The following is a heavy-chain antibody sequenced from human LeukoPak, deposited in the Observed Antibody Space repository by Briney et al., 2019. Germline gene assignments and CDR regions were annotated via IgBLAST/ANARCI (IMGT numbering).Heavy chain of an antibody. CDR1: GGTFSSYA. V-gene: IGHV1-69*05. J-gene: IGHJ4*02. Sequence: SVKVSCKASGGTFSSYAISWVRQAPGQGLECTGGIIPIFGTANYAQKFQGRVTITTDESTSTAYMQLSSLRSEDTAVYYCARGDLEVKALDYWGQGTLVTVSS. CDR2: IIPIFGTA. CDR3: ARGDLEVKALDY. D-gene: IGHD4-23*01.